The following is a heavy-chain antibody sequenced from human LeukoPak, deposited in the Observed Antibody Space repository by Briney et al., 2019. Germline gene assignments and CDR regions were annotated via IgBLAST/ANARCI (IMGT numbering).Heavy chain of an antibody. V-gene: IGHV3-23*01. Sequence: GGSLRLSCAASAFTFSSYAMSWVRQAPGKGLEWVSTISGSGGSAYYADSVKGRFTISRDNSKNTVSLQMESLRAEDTALYYCAKDYAVGSIDYWGQGTLVTVSS. J-gene: IGHJ4*02. CDR1: AFTFSSYA. CDR2: ISGSGGSA. D-gene: IGHD3-16*01. CDR3: AKDYAVGSIDY.